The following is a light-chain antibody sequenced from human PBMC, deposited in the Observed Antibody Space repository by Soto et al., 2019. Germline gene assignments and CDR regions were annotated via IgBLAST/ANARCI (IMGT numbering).Light chain of an antibody. V-gene: IGLV2-14*01. Sequence: QSALTQPASVSGSPGQSITISCTGTSSDVGGYDYVSWYQQHPGKAPELMIFDVSNRPSGVSNRFSGSKSDNTASLTISGLQAEDEADYYCSSYTSSHTVVFGGGTQLTVL. CDR2: DVS. CDR3: SSYTSSHTVV. J-gene: IGLJ2*01. CDR1: SSDVGGYDY.